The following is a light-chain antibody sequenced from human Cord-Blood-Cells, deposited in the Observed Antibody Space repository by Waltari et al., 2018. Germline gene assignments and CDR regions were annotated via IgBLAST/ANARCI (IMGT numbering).Light chain of an antibody. CDR2: GAT. J-gene: IGKJ4*01. Sequence: EIVLTQSPGTLSLSPGERATLSCRASQRVSSSHLAWYQQKPGQAPRLLIYGATSRATGIPDRFSCSGSGTDFTLTISRLEPEDFAVYYWQQYGSSPPLTFGGGTKVEIK. V-gene: IGKV3-20*01. CDR1: QRVSSSH. CDR3: QQYGSSPPLT.